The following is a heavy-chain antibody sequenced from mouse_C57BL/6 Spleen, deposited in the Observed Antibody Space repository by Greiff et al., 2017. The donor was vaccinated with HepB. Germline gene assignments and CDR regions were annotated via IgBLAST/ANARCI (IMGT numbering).Heavy chain of an antibody. CDR3: ARYGSSYAIRYFDV. D-gene: IGHD1-1*01. CDR2: IYPSDSET. J-gene: IGHJ1*03. Sequence: QVQLQQPGAELVRPGSSVKLSCKASGYTFTSYWMDWVKQRPGQGLEWIGNIYPSDSETHYNQKFKDKATLTVDKSSSTAYMQLSSLTSEDSAVYYCARYGSSYAIRYFDVWGTGTTVTVSS. V-gene: IGHV1-61*01. CDR1: GYTFTSYW.